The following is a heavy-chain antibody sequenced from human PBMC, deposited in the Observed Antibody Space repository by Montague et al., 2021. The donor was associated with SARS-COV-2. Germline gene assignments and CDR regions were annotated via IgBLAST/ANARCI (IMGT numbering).Heavy chain of an antibody. D-gene: IGHD5-12*01. J-gene: IGHJ6*01. V-gene: IGHV3-48*03. CDR1: GFTFSSYE. Sequence: SLRLSCAASGFTFSSYEMNWVRQAPGKGLEWVSYITSSGVTTYYADSVKGRFTISRDNAKNSLDLQMNSLRAEDTAVYYCARGGGGYDYSSNYYGMDVW. CDR3: ARGGGGYDYSSNYYGMDV. CDR2: ITSSGVTT.